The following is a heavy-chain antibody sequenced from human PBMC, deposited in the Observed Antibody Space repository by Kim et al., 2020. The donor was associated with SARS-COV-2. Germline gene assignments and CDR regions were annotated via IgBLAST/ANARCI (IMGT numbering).Heavy chain of an antibody. D-gene: IGHD5-12*01. CDR3: APSGYDWGQVDY. Sequence: ASVKVSCRASGYTFTGYYMHWVRQAPGQGLEWMGWINPNSGGTNYAQKFQGRVTMTRDTSISTAYMELSRLRSDDTAVYYCAPSGYDWGQVDYWGQGTLVTVSS. J-gene: IGHJ4*02. V-gene: IGHV1-2*02. CDR2: INPNSGGT. CDR1: GYTFTGYY.